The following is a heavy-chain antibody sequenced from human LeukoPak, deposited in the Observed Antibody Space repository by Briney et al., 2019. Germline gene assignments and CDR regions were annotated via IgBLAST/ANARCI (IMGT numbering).Heavy chain of an antibody. Sequence: GGSVRLSCVASEFSLSRNGMHWVRQAPGKGLEWVSFISSSSSYIKYADSVKGRFTISRDNAKNSLYLQMNSLRAEDTAVYYCASGDSESHPVYWGQGTLVTVSS. D-gene: IGHD1-26*01. CDR3: ASGDSESHPVY. V-gene: IGHV3-21*01. CDR1: EFSLSRNG. J-gene: IGHJ4*02. CDR2: ISSSSSYI.